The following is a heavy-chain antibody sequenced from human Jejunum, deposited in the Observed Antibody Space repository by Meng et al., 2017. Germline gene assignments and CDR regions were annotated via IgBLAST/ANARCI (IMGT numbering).Heavy chain of an antibody. V-gene: IGHV4-34*01. CDR2: FTRGGTT. D-gene: IGHD1-26*01. Sequence: VDLQSGGAGRLRSSVLLPLPWDVYGGCIVGYSWCWIRQAPGEGLEWVGEFTRGGTTNYNPSLKSRVTISADTSKNQFSLTLSSVSAADTAVYYCARHEVDFDNWGQGTLVTVSS. CDR3: ARHEVDFDN. CDR1: GGCIVGYS. J-gene: IGHJ4*02.